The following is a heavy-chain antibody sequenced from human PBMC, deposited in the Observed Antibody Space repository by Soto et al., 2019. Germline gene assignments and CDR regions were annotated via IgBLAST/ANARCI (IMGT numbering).Heavy chain of an antibody. V-gene: IGHV4-39*07. J-gene: IGHJ6*02. CDR3: AASCVGCGGFNYYGMDV. CDR2: IYYSGST. Sequence: ETLSLTCTVSGGSISSSCYYWGWIRQPPGKGLEWIGSIYYSGSTYYNPSLKSRVTISVDTSKNQFSLKLSSVTAADTAVYYCAASCVGCGGFNYYGMDVWGQGTTVTVSS. CDR1: GGSISSSCYY. D-gene: IGHD2-21*01.